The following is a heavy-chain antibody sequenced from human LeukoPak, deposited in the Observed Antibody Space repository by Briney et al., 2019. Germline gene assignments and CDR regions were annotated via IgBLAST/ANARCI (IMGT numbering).Heavy chain of an antibody. Sequence: GGSLRLSCAASGFTFDDYGMSWVCQAPGKGLEWVSGINWNGGSTGYADSVKGRFTISRDNAKNSLYLQMNSLRAEDTALYHCARDGPGIAVAGRWYFDLWGRGTLVTVSS. D-gene: IGHD6-19*01. CDR1: GFTFDDYG. J-gene: IGHJ2*01. V-gene: IGHV3-20*01. CDR3: ARDGPGIAVAGRWYFDL. CDR2: INWNGGST.